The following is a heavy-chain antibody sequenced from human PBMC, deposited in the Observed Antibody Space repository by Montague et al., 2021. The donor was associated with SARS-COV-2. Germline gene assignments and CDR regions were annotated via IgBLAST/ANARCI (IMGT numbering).Heavy chain of an antibody. V-gene: IGHV4-59*12. J-gene: IGHJ5*02. Sequence: SETLSLTCTVSGGSISTYYWSWIRQPPGKGLEWIGYIYYSGTANYNPSLKSRVTISVDTSKNQFSLKVRSVTAEDTAVYYCAKDWKSITIFGVVIMEPNWFDPWGQGTLVTVSS. CDR1: GGSISTYY. CDR2: IYYSGTA. D-gene: IGHD3-3*01. CDR3: AKDWKSITIFGVVIMEPNWFDP.